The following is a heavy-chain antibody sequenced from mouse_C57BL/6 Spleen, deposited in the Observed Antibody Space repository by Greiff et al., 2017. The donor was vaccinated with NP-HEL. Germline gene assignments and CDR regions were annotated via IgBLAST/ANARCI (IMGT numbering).Heavy chain of an antibody. J-gene: IGHJ3*01. CDR1: GYTFTSYW. CDR2: IHPNSGST. Sequence: VQLQQPGAELVKPGASVKLSCKASGYTFTSYWMHWVKQRPGQGLEWIGMIHPNSGSTNYNEKFKSKATLTVDKSSSTAYMQLSSLTSEDSAVYYCARRWLQAWFAYWGQGTLVTVSA. D-gene: IGHD2-3*01. CDR3: ARRWLQAWFAY. V-gene: IGHV1-64*01.